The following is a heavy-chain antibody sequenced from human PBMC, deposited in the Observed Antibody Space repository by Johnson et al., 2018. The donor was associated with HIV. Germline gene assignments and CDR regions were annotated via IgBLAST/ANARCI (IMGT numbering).Heavy chain of an antibody. D-gene: IGHD6-13*01. CDR1: GFTFSSSG. CDR3: AKAMSVSSWEHRGAFDI. Sequence: QVPLVESGGGVVQPGRSLRLSCAASGFTFSSSGVHWVRQAPGKGLAWVAVISYDGSKKYLVDSVKGRFTISRDNSKNTLYLQINSLRAEDTAVYYCAKAMSVSSWEHRGAFDIWGQGTMVTVSS. V-gene: IGHV3-30*18. CDR2: ISYDGSKK. J-gene: IGHJ3*02.